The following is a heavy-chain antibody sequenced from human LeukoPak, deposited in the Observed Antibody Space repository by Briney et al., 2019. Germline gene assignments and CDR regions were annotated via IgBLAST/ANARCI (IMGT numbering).Heavy chain of an antibody. CDR1: GGSISSYY. J-gene: IGHJ4*02. V-gene: IGHV4-59*08. D-gene: IGHD5-24*01. CDR3: ARQPGGEMANALDY. Sequence: SGTLSLTCTVSGGSISSYYWSWIRQPPGKGLEWIGYIIYSGGTNYNPSLKSRVTISVDTSKNQFSLKLSSVTAADTAVYFCARQPGGEMANALDYWGQGTLVTVSS. CDR2: IIYSGGT.